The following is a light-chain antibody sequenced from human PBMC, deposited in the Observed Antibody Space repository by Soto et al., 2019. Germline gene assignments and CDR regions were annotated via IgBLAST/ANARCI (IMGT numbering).Light chain of an antibody. CDR1: DSNIGADD. J-gene: IGLJ2*01. CDR2: ANR. V-gene: IGLV1-40*01. CDR3: QSSGSSVSGVV. Sequence: QSVLTQPPSVSGAPGQRVTISCAGSDSNIGADDVQWSQQLPGSAPKILIHANRDRPSVVPDRFSGSKSDTSASLAITGLQAEDEADYYGQSSGSSVSGVVVGGGTKVTVL.